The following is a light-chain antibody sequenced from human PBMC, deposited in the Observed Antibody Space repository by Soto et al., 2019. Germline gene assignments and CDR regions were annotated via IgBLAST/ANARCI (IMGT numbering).Light chain of an antibody. Sequence: QSVLTQPPSVSAAPGQKVSISCSGSSSNVGKNFVSWYQHVPGKAPKLLIYDNQKRPSGIPDRFSASKSGTLATLDITGLQTGDEADYYCGTWDSSLTIAVIFGGGTQMTVL. CDR1: SSNVGKNF. J-gene: IGLJ2*01. V-gene: IGLV1-51*01. CDR3: GTWDSSLTIAVI. CDR2: DNQ.